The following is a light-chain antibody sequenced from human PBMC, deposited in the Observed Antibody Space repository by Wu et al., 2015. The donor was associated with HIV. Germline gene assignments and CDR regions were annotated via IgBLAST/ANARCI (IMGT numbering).Light chain of an antibody. Sequence: EIVLTQSPTTLSLSPGERATLSCRASQTVDNYLAWYQQKPGQSPTLLIYSVSTRATDIPDRFSGSGSETDFALTINGLEPEDFAVYYCQQYGRSPITFGPGTSVDIK. CDR3: QQYGRSPIT. J-gene: IGKJ3*01. CDR1: QTVDNY. CDR2: SVS. V-gene: IGKV3-20*01.